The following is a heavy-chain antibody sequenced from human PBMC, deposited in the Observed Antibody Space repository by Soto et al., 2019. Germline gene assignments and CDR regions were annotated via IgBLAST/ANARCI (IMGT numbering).Heavy chain of an antibody. D-gene: IGHD2-2*01. CDR2: IIPILGIA. V-gene: IGHV1-69*02. CDR1: GGTFSSYT. Sequence: QVQLVQSGAEVKKPGSSVKVSCKASGGTFSSYTISWVRQAPGQGLEWMGRIIPILGIANYAQKFQGRVTVTADKSPSTAYMELSHLRSEATAVYYCPMEYGSSTSCCRDYWGQGTVVTVSS. J-gene: IGHJ4*02. CDR3: PMEYGSSTSCCRDY.